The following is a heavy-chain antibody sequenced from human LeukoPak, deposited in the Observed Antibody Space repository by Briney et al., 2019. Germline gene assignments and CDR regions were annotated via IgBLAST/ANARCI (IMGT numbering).Heavy chain of an antibody. CDR3: ARDGRVGGYSYGLDY. Sequence: GGSLRLSCVASGFTFSSYSMNWVRQAPGKGLEWVSPISSSSSYIYYADSVKGRFTISRDNAKNSLYLQMNSLRAEDTAVYYCARDGRVGGYSYGLDYWGQGTLVTVSS. D-gene: IGHD5-18*01. CDR1: GFTFSSYS. V-gene: IGHV3-21*01. J-gene: IGHJ4*02. CDR2: ISSSSSYI.